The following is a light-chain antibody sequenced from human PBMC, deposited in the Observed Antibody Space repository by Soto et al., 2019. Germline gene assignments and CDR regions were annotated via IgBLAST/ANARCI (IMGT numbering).Light chain of an antibody. J-gene: IGKJ4*01. V-gene: IGKV3-20*01. CDR2: GAS. Sequence: EIVLTQSPGTLSLSPAERATLSCRASQSVSSSYLAWYQQKPGQAPRLLIYGASSRATGIPDRFSGSGSGTEFTLTISRLEPEYFAVYYCQHYGSLVLTFGGGTKVEIK. CDR1: QSVSSSY. CDR3: QHYGSLVLT.